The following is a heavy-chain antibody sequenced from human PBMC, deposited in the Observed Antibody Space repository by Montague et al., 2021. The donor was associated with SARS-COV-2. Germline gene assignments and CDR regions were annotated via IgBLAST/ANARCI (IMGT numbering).Heavy chain of an antibody. CDR2: ISYSGRT. CDR1: GGSVSSSPYY. CDR3: ASSYYYGSGTYVYNYYMDV. J-gene: IGHJ6*03. D-gene: IGHD3-10*01. Sequence: SDTLSLTCTVSGGSVSSSPYYWGWIRRPPGRGLEWVGSISYSGRTYFSPSLKSRLTISVDSSENQFSLRLSSVTAADTAVYYCASSYYYGSGTYVYNYYMDVWGKGTTVTVSS. V-gene: IGHV4-39*01.